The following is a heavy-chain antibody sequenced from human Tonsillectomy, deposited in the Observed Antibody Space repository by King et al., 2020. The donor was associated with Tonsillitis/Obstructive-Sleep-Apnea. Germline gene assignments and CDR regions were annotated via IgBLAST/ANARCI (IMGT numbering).Heavy chain of an antibody. V-gene: IGHV3-23*04. Sequence: VQLVESGGGLVQPGGSLRLSCAASGFTFTSYALSWVRQAPGKGLEWVSTISGTGGSTYYAGSVKGRFTISRDNSKNTLFLQMNTLRAEDTAVYYCAKELSNWNDVSWFDPWGQGTLVTVSS. CDR1: GFTFTSYA. D-gene: IGHD1-1*01. CDR3: AKELSNWNDVSWFDP. CDR2: ISGTGGST. J-gene: IGHJ5*02.